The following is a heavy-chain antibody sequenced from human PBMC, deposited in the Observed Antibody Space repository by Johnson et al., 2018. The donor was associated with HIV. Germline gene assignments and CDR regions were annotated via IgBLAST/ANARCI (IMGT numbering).Heavy chain of an antibody. CDR3: ASCGGDCRDAFDI. CDR2: ISYDGSNK. CDR1: GFTFSSYD. Sequence: QVQLVESGGGLVKPGGSLRLSCAASGFTFSSYDMHWVRQAPGKGLEWVALISYDGSNKYHADSVQGRFTISRDNSKNTLYLQMNSLRAEDTAVYYCASCGGDCRDAFDIWGQGTMVTVSS. J-gene: IGHJ3*02. D-gene: IGHD2-21*02. V-gene: IGHV3-30*03.